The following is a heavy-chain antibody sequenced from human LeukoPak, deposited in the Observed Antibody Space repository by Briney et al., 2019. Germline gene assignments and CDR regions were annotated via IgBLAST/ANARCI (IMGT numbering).Heavy chain of an antibody. D-gene: IGHD3-22*01. Sequence: SETLSLTCTVSGGSISNYYWSWIRQPPGKGLEWIGYIYYSGSTNYNPSLKSRVTISVDTSKNQFSLKLSSVTAADTAVYYCARDPRYYYDSSGRFDYWGQGTLVTVSS. J-gene: IGHJ4*02. CDR3: ARDPRYYYDSSGRFDY. V-gene: IGHV4-59*12. CDR2: IYYSGST. CDR1: GGSISNYY.